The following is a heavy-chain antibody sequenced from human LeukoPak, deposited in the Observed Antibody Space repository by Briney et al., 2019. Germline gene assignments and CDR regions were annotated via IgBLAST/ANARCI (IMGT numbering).Heavy chain of an antibody. V-gene: IGHV3-7*01. J-gene: IGHJ3*02. CDR1: GFTLSSYW. CDR2: IKQDGSEK. Sequence: GGSLRLSCAASGFTLSSYWMSWVRQAPGKGLEWVANIKQDGSEKYYVDSVKGRFTISRDNAKNSLYLQMHSLRAEDTAVYYCAREWAGMNDIWGQGTMVTVSS. CDR3: AREWAGMNDI.